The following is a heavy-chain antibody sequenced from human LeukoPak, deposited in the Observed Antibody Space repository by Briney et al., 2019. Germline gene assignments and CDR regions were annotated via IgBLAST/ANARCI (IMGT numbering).Heavy chain of an antibody. Sequence: GGSLRLSCAASGFTFSDYYMSWIRQAPGKGLEWVSYISSSGSTVYYADSVKGRFTISRDNAKNSLYLQMNSLRAEDTAVYYCARDGRRAMDDFWSGYPSDYYYYGMDVWGQGTTVTVSS. D-gene: IGHD3-3*01. V-gene: IGHV3-11*01. CDR3: ARDGRRAMDDFWSGYPSDYYYYGMDV. CDR1: GFTFSDYY. J-gene: IGHJ6*02. CDR2: ISSSGSTV.